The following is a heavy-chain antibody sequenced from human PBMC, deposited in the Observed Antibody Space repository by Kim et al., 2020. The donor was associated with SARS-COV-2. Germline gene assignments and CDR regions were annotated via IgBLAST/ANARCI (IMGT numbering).Heavy chain of an antibody. CDR3: AKEESGGYSSGWTYYYYGMDV. D-gene: IGHD6-19*01. CDR1: GFTFSSYG. V-gene: IGHV3-30*18. CDR2: ISYDGSNK. J-gene: IGHJ6*02. Sequence: GGSLRLSCSASGFTFSSYGMHRVRQAPGKGLEWVAVISYDGSNKYYADSVKGRFTISRDNSKNTLYLQMNSLRAEDTAVFYCAKEESGGYSSGWTYYYYGMDVWGQGTTVTVSS.